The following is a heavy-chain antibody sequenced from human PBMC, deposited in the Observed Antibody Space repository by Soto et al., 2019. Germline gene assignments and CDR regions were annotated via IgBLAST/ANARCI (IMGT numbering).Heavy chain of an antibody. D-gene: IGHD6-13*01. CDR3: AREDRIAVASTVYYNSGMDV. J-gene: IGHJ6*02. Sequence: SETLSLTCTVSSGSTSSYYWSWIRPPPGKGLEWIGYIFYSGRTNYNPSLKSRVTIPVDPAKNQFSRNRGSVTAADTAVYYCAREDRIAVASTVYYNSGMDVWGQGTTVTVSS. V-gene: IGHV4-59*01. CDR1: SGSTSSYY. CDR2: IFYSGRT.